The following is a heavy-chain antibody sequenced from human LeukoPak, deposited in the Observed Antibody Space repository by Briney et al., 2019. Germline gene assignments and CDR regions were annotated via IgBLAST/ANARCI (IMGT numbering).Heavy chain of an antibody. CDR1: GFTFSSYS. D-gene: IGHD2-21*02. Sequence: PGGSLRLSCAASGFTFSSYSMNWVRQAPGKGLEWVSSISSSSSYIYYADSVKGRFTISRDNAKNSLYLQMNSLRAEDTAVYYCARGRLAYCGGDCHYYFDYWGQGTLVTVSS. V-gene: IGHV3-21*01. CDR2: ISSSSSYI. J-gene: IGHJ4*02. CDR3: ARGRLAYCGGDCHYYFDY.